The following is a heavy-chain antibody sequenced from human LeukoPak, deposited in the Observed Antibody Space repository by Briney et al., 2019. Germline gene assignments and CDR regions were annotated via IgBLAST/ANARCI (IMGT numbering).Heavy chain of an antibody. CDR2: ISGSGGST. CDR3: AKVGVDIVVVVAATPFDY. CDR1: GFTFSSYA. J-gene: IGHJ4*02. D-gene: IGHD2-15*01. V-gene: IGHV3-23*01. Sequence: GGSLRLSCAASGFTFSSYAMSWVRQAPGKGLEWVSAISGSGGSTYYADSVKGRFTISRDNSKNTLYLQMNSLRSEDTAVYYCAKVGVDIVVVVAATPFDYWGQGTLVTVSS.